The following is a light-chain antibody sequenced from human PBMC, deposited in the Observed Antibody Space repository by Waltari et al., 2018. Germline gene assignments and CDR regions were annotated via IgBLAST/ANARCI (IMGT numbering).Light chain of an antibody. J-gene: IGKJ4*01. CDR3: QQSYTSPEVT. V-gene: IGKV1-39*01. Sequence: DIQLTQSPASLSAYVGDRVTIPCRASQSISNYLNWYQQQPGKAPNLLIYAASNLRSGVPSRFSGSGSGTDFTLTISSLQPEDFATYYCQQSYTSPEVTFGGGTKME. CDR2: AAS. CDR1: QSISNY.